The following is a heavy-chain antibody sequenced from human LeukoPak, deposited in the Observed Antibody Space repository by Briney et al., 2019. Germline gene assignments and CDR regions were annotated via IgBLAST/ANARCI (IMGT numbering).Heavy chain of an antibody. CDR1: GFTFSSYG. D-gene: IGHD3-22*01. CDR2: ISYDGSNK. J-gene: IGHJ4*02. Sequence: PGGSLRLSCAASGFTFSSYGMHWVRQAPGKGLEWVAVISYDGSNKYYADSVKGRFTISRDNSKNTLYLQMNSLRAEDTAVYYCAKGVYDSSGYYVDYWGQGTLVTVSS. V-gene: IGHV3-30*18. CDR3: AKGVYDSSGYYVDY.